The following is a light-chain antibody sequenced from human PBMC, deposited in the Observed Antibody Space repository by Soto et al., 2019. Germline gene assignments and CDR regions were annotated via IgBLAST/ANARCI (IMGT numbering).Light chain of an antibody. V-gene: IGKV1-5*01. CDR1: QSISSW. Sequence: DVQMTQSHSTLSASVGDSVTITCRASQSISSWLAWYQQKPGKPPKLLIYGASSLESGVPSRFSGSGSGTEFTLTISSLQPEDVATYYCQQYNSYPWTFGQGTKVDIK. J-gene: IGKJ1*01. CDR2: GAS. CDR3: QQYNSYPWT.